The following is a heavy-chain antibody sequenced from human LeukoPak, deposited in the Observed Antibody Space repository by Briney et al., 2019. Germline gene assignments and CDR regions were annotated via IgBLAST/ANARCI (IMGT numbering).Heavy chain of an antibody. V-gene: IGHV3-21*01. D-gene: IGHD3-10*02. CDR2: ISSSSIYI. CDR1: GFTFSSYS. Sequence: GGSLRLSCAASGFTFSSYSMNWVRQAPGKGLEWVSSISSSSIYIYYADSVKGRFTISRDNAKNSLYLQMNSLRAEDTAVYYCAELGITMIGGVWGKGTTVTISS. CDR3: AELGITMIGGV. J-gene: IGHJ6*04.